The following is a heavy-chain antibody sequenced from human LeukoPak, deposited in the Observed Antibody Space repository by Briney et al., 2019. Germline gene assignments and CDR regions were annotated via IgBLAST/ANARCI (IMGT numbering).Heavy chain of an antibody. CDR3: AKDRILRYFDWSTQTFDY. Sequence: PGGSLRLSCAASGFTFSSYAMSWVRQAPGKGLEWVSAISGSGGSTYYAYSVKGRFTISRDNSKNTLYLQMNSLRAEDTAVYYCAKDRILRYFDWSTQTFDYWGQGTLVTVSS. J-gene: IGHJ4*02. D-gene: IGHD3-9*01. V-gene: IGHV3-23*01. CDR2: ISGSGGST. CDR1: GFTFSSYA.